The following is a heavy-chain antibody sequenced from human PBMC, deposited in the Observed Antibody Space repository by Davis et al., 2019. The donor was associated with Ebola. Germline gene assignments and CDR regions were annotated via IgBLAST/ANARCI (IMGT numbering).Heavy chain of an antibody. CDR3: ARARHYYDSSGSYYFDY. Sequence: ASVKVSCKASGYTFTSYGISWVRQAPGQGLEWMGWISAYNGNTNYAQKLQGRVTMTTGTSTSTAYMELRSLRSDDTAVYYCARARHYYDSSGSYYFDYWGQGTLVTVSS. J-gene: IGHJ4*02. CDR1: GYTFTSYG. CDR2: ISAYNGNT. D-gene: IGHD3-22*01. V-gene: IGHV1-18*01.